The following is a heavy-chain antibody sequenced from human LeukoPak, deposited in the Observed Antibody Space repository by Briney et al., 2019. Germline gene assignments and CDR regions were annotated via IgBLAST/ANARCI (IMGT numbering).Heavy chain of an antibody. D-gene: IGHD6-13*01. V-gene: IGHV3-23*01. CDR1: GFSVSNNY. CDR2: ISGSGGST. CDR3: AKDMRYSSSWYPFDY. J-gene: IGHJ4*02. Sequence: GGSLRLSCAVSGFSVSNNYMSWVRQAPGKGLEWVSVISGSGGSTDYADAVKGRFTISRDNSKNTLSLQMNSLRADDTAVYYCAKDMRYSSSWYPFDYWGQGTLVTVSS.